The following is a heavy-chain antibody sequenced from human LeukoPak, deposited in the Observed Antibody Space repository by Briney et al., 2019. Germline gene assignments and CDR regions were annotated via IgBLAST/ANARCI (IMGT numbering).Heavy chain of an antibody. V-gene: IGHV4-34*01. Sequence: PSETLSLTCAVYGGSFSGYYWSWIRQPPGKGLEWIGKINHSGSTNYNPSLKSRVTISADTSKNQFSLKLSSVTAADTAVYYCARAGYSSSPRYYYYYGMDVWGQGTTVTVSS. CDR1: GGSFSGYY. CDR2: INHSGST. J-gene: IGHJ6*02. D-gene: IGHD6-6*01. CDR3: ARAGYSSSPRYYYYYGMDV.